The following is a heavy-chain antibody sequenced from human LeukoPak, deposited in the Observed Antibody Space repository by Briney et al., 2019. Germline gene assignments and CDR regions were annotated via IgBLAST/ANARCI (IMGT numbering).Heavy chain of an antibody. CDR3: ARGVEVVPTAMGVYYYYFMDV. CDR1: GFTFSKFW. J-gene: IGHJ6*03. CDR2: ISADGRTT. Sequence: PGGSLRLSCALSGFTFSKFWMNWVRLAPGKGLVWVSRISADGRTTDYADSVRGRFSISRDNATNTVYLQMNSLRAEDTAVYYRARGVEVVPTAMGVYYYYFMDVWGQGTTVTVSS. V-gene: IGHV3-74*01. D-gene: IGHD2-2*01.